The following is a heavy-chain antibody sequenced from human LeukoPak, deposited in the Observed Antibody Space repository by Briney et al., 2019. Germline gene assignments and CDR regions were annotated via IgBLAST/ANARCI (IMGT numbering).Heavy chain of an antibody. V-gene: IGHV3-53*01. CDR3: ARAGGTYTFDY. CDR1: GFTFSSYW. Sequence: GGSLRLSRAASGFTFSSYWMSWVRQAPGKGLEWVSVIYGGGGTYYADSVKGRFTISRDNSKNTLYLQMNSLRAEDTAVYYCARAGGTYTFDYWGQGTLVTVSS. CDR2: IYGGGGT. D-gene: IGHD1-26*01. J-gene: IGHJ4*02.